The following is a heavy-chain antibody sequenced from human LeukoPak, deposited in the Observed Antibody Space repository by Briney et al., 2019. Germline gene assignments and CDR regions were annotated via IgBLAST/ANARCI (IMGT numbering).Heavy chain of an antibody. Sequence: SETLSLTCTVSGGSISSYYWTWIRQPAGKGLEWIGRIYTSGSTNYNPSLKSRVTMSVDTSKNQFSLKLSSVTAADTAVYYCARSPLDYDILTGYYRGAFDIWGQGTMVTVSS. J-gene: IGHJ3*02. CDR1: GGSISSYY. D-gene: IGHD3-9*01. CDR2: IYTSGST. V-gene: IGHV4-4*07. CDR3: ARSPLDYDILTGYYRGAFDI.